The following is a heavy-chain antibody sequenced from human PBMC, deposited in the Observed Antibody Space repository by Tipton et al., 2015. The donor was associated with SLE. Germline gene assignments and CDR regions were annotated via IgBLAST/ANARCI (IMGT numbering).Heavy chain of an antibody. Sequence: SLRLSCAVSGGSIISNNWWSWVRQPPGKGLEWIGEINHSGSTNYNPSLKSRVTISVDTSKNQFSLKLSSVTAADTAVYYCATSHERHSSGCTFDYWGQGTLVTVSS. V-gene: IGHV4-4*02. CDR2: INHSGST. CDR1: GGSIISNNW. J-gene: IGHJ4*02. CDR3: ATSHERHSSGCTFDY. D-gene: IGHD6-19*01.